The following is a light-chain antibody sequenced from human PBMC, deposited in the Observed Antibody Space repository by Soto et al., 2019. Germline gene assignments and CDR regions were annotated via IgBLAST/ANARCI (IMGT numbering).Light chain of an antibody. J-gene: IGKJ4*01. CDR2: RAS. V-gene: IGKV3-15*01. CDR1: QSINSN. CDR3: QQYNNWPRAT. Sequence: IVMTQSPATLSVSPGERATLSCRASQSINSNLAWYQQKPGQAPRLLMFRASIRATGFPARFSGSGSGTEFNITISSLQSEDSAIYYCQQYNNWPRATFGEGTKVDIK.